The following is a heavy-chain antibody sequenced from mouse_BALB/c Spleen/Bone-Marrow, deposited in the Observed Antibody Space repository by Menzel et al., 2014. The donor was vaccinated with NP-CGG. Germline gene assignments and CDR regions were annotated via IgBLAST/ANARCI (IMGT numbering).Heavy chain of an antibody. CDR2: INPSSGYT. CDR3: AKGLIYFYGRRDGCLEV. J-gene: IGHJ1*01. Sequence: VQLQQSGAELARPGASVKMSCEAPGYTFTSYTMHWVKQRPGQGLEWIGYINPSSGYTNYNQRFKDKAILTADKSSSTAYMQLSSLTSEGAAVYYSAKGLIYFYGRRDGCLEVWGEGIT. CDR1: GYTFTSYT. D-gene: IGHD1-1*01. V-gene: IGHV1-4*01.